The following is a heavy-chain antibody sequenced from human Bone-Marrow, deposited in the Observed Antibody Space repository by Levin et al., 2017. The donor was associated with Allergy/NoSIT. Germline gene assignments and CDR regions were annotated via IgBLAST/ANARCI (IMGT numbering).Heavy chain of an antibody. J-gene: IGHJ5*02. D-gene: IGHD3-10*01. V-gene: IGHV4-30-2*01. CDR1: GGSISSGGSS. CDR3: ARSFTMLRGGFDP. Sequence: SQTLSLTCALSGGSISSGGSSWSWIRQPPGKGLEWIGYIFHTGSTYYNSSLKSRVTISVDRSKNQFTLKLTSVTAADTAVYYCARSFTMLRGGFDPWGQGILVTVSS. CDR2: IFHTGST.